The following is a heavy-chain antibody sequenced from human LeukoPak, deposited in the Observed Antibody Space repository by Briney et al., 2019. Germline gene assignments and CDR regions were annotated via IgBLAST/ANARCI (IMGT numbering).Heavy chain of an antibody. CDR2: TSSGSIYM. V-gene: IGHV3-21*01. CDR1: GFVFSRYS. J-gene: IGHJ4*02. CDR3: AIDTSAERGQQLAN. Sequence: GGSLRLSCAASGFVFSRYSMNWVRQAPGKGLEWVSSTSSGSIYMYCADSVKGRFTISRDNSKNTLYLQMNSLRAEDTAIYYCAIDTSAERGQQLANWGQGTLVTVSS. D-gene: IGHD6-13*01.